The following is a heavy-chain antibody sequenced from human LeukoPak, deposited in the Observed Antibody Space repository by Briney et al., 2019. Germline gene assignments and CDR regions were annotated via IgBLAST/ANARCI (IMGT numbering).Heavy chain of an antibody. CDR2: INPNSGGT. D-gene: IGHD3-3*01. V-gene: IGHV1-2*02. J-gene: IGHJ4*02. Sequence: ASVKVSCKASGYTFTGYYMHWVRQAPGQGLEWMGWINPNSGGTNYAQKFQGRVTMTRDTSISTAYMELSRLRSDDTAVYYCARDRALRFLEWLSTPSTFDYWGQGTLVTVSS. CDR1: GYTFTGYY. CDR3: ARDRALRFLEWLSTPSTFDY.